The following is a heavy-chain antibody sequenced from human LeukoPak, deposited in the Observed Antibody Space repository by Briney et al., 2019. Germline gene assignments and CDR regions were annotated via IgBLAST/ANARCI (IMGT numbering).Heavy chain of an antibody. Sequence: GRSLRLPCAASGFTFSSYWMHWVRQAPGKGLVWVSRINSDGSSTSYADSVKGRFTISRDNAKNTLYLQMNSLRAEDTAVYYCARERSSYDAFDIWGQGTMVTVSS. CDR3: ARERSSYDAFDI. D-gene: IGHD6-13*01. J-gene: IGHJ3*02. CDR1: GFTFSSYW. CDR2: INSDGSST. V-gene: IGHV3-74*01.